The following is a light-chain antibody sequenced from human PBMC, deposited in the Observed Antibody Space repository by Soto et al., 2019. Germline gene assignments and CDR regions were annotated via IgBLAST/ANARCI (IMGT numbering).Light chain of an antibody. CDR2: EAS. V-gene: IGKV3-11*01. J-gene: IGKJ1*01. CDR3: QQRSDWPWT. CDR1: QSVSSY. Sequence: EIVLTQSPGTLSLSAGERATRSCRASQSVSSYLAWYQQKPGQAPRLLMYEASNRATGIPARFSGGGSGTDFTLTISSLEPEDFAVYYCQQRSDWPWTFGQGTKVDIK.